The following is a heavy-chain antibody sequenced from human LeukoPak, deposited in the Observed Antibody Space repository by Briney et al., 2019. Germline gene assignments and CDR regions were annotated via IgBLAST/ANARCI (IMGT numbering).Heavy chain of an antibody. Sequence: GGSLRLSCAASGFTFSSYWMSWVRQTPGKGLEWVACIRYDGSNKYYADSVKGRFTISRDNSKNTLYLQMNSLRAEDTAVYYCAKDQARIAVAGNHMDYWGQGTLVTVSS. CDR3: AKDQARIAVAGNHMDY. D-gene: IGHD6-19*01. CDR1: GFTFSSYW. CDR2: IRYDGSNK. J-gene: IGHJ4*02. V-gene: IGHV3-30*02.